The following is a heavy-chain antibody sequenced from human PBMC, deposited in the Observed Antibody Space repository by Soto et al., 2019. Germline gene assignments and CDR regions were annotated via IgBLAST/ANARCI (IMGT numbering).Heavy chain of an antibody. D-gene: IGHD6-19*01. CDR1: GGSFSGYY. CDR3: AIERTFNGWPSASDY. J-gene: IGHJ4*02. V-gene: IGHV4-34*01. CDR2: IKPSGST. Sequence: SETLSLTCAVYGGSFSGYYWSWIRQPPGKGLEWLGEIKPSGSTNYNPSLKSRVTISVDTSRNHFSLNLSSVTAADTAVYYCAIERTFNGWPSASDYWGQANLVTVSS.